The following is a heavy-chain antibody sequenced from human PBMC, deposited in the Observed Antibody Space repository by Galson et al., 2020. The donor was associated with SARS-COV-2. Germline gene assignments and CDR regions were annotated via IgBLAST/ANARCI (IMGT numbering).Heavy chain of an antibody. D-gene: IGHD3-10*01. CDR2: ISSSSSYI. Sequence: GGSLRLSCAASGFTFSSYSMNWVRQAPGKGLEWVSSISSSSSYIYYADSVKGRFTISRDNAKNSLYLQMNSLRAEDTAVYYCARDHFGEGRFDPWGQGTLVTVSS. CDR3: ARDHFGEGRFDP. J-gene: IGHJ5*02. CDR1: GFTFSSYS. V-gene: IGHV3-21*01.